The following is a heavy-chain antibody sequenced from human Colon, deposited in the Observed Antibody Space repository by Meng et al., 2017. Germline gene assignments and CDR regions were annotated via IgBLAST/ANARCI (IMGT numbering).Heavy chain of an antibody. CDR2: IHHGRGT. Sequence: QGQVKEAGPGLVKPSGTLSLPCAVSGVSITYDNWWSWLRQPPGKGLEWIGEIHHGRGTNYNPALRSRVTFSLDKSRNQLSLTLTSVTAADTAVYYCARNGFYSLGYWGPGALVTVSS. J-gene: IGHJ4*02. D-gene: IGHD3-22*01. V-gene: IGHV4-4*02. CDR1: GVSITYDNW. CDR3: ARNGFYSLGY.